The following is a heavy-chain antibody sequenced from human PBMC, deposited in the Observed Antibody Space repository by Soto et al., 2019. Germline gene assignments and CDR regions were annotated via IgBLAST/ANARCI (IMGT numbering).Heavy chain of an antibody. J-gene: IGHJ4*02. CDR1: GGSISSGGYY. D-gene: IGHD6-13*01. CDR2: IYYSGST. CDR3: ARGGEQQLTFDY. Sequence: SETLSLTCTVSGGSISSGGYYWSWIRQHPGKGLEWIGYIYYSGSTYYNPSLKSRVTISVDTSKNQFSLKLSSVTAADTAVYYCARGGEQQLTFDYWGQGTLVTVSS. V-gene: IGHV4-31*03.